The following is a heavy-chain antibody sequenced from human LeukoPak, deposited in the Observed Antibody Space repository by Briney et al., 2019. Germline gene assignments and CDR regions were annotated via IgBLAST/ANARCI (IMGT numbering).Heavy chain of an antibody. CDR1: GYYISGGYY. V-gene: IGHV4-38-2*02. Sequence: SETLTLPCTVTGYYISGGYYWGWLRQTPEKGLEWSGNIYQTGRAYYKPPLKSRATLSVETSKNQFSLKLGSVTAADTAVYYCAREGPSDLGGRNDFDSWGQGTLVTVSS. D-gene: IGHD3-16*01. CDR2: IYQTGRA. CDR3: AREGPSDLGGRNDFDS. J-gene: IGHJ4*02.